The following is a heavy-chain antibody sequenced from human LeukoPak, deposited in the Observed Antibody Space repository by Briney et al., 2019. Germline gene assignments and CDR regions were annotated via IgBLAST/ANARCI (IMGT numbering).Heavy chain of an antibody. CDR1: GGSISSYY. V-gene: IGHV4-4*09. CDR2: IYTSGST. CDR3: ARSLAARPYYFDY. D-gene: IGHD6-6*01. J-gene: IGHJ4*02. Sequence: PSETLSLTCTVSGGSISSYYWSWIRQPPGKGLEWIGYIYTSGSTNYNPSLKSRVTISVDTSKNQFSLKLSSVTAADTAVYYCARSLAARPYYFDYWGQGTLVTVSP.